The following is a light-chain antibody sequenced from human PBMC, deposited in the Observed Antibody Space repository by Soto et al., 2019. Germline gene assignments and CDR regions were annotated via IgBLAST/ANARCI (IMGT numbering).Light chain of an antibody. V-gene: IGKV1-39*01. CDR3: QQSYSTPPT. CDR2: AAS. Sequence: DIQMTQSPSSLSASVGDRVTITCRARQSISSYLNWYHQKPGKAPKILIYAASSLQSGVPSRFSGSGSGTDFTLTISSLQPEDFATYYCQQSYSTPPTFGGGTKVEIK. CDR1: QSISSY. J-gene: IGKJ4*01.